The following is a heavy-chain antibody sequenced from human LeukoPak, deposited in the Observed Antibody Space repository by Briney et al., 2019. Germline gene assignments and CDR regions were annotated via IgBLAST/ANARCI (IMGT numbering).Heavy chain of an antibody. CDR3: ARDGEYGTGSYYRGCFDY. Sequence: ASLKVSCKTSGYSFTAFYIDWVRKARGEGLEWMGWIHARSGETNYAYKFKGRVTRTRDTSISTVYMDLGSLGSDDTAVYYCARDGEYGTGSYYRGCFDYWGQGILGTVSS. J-gene: IGHJ4*02. CDR1: GYSFTAFY. CDR2: IHARSGET. D-gene: IGHD3-10*01. V-gene: IGHV1-2*02.